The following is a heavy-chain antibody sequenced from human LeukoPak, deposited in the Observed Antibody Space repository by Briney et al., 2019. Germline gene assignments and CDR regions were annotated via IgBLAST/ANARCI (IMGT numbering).Heavy chain of an antibody. V-gene: IGHV5-51*01. D-gene: IGHD2-15*01. CDR1: GYSFTSYW. CDR3: ARVPYCSGGSCLDNWFDP. Sequence: GESLEISWKGSGYSFTSYWSGWVRQIPGKGLEWSVIIYPGDSDTRHSPSFQGQVTISADKSISTAYLQWSSLKASDTAMYYCARVPYCSGGSCLDNWFDPWGQGTLVTVS. CDR2: IYPGDSDT. J-gene: IGHJ5*02.